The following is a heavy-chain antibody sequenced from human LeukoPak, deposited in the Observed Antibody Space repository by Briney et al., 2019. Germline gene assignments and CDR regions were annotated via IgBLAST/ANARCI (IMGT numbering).Heavy chain of an antibody. CDR1: GYTFTGYY. V-gene: IGHV1-2*04. CDR2: INPNSGGT. CDR3: ARARRREGPPRYYYYYMDV. J-gene: IGHJ6*03. Sequence: ASVKVSCKASGYTFTGYYMHWVRQAPGQGLEWMGWINPNSGGTNYAQKFQGWVTMTRDTSISTAYMELSRLRSDDTAVYYCARARRREGPPRYYYYYMDVWGKGPRSPSP.